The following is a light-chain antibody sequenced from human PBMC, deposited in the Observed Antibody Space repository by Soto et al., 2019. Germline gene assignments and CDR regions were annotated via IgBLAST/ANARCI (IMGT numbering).Light chain of an antibody. CDR3: SSYTTSSTVV. Sequence: QSALTQPASISGSPGQSITISCTGTNSDVGGYNYVSWYQQYPGKAPKLMIYDVDNRPSGVSYRFSGSKSGKTASLTISGLQAEDEADYYCSSYTTSSTVVFGGGTKVTAL. CDR1: NSDVGGYNY. J-gene: IGLJ2*01. V-gene: IGLV2-14*01. CDR2: DVD.